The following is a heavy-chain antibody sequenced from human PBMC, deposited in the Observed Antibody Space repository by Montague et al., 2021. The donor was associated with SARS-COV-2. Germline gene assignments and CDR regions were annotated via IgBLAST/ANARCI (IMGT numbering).Heavy chain of an antibody. Sequence: SETLSLTCTVFGYSISSGYFWAWLRQPPGKGLEWIGSIYHAGYIXYNPSLKSRVSISIDTSRNQISLRVTDVAAADTAVYYCARAPCVGDCNSLAIWFDPWGQGTLVSDSS. CDR3: ARAPCVGDCNSLAIWFDP. V-gene: IGHV4-38-2*02. CDR1: GYSISSGYF. CDR2: IYHAGYI. D-gene: IGHD2-21*02. J-gene: IGHJ5*02.